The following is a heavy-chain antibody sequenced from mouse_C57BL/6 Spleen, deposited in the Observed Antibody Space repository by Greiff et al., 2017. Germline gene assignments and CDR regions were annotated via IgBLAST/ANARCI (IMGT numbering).Heavy chain of an antibody. V-gene: IGHV1-63*01. CDR2: IYPGGGYT. CDR3: ARGGDGSSYTAWFAY. Sequence: QVQLKQSGAELVRPGTSVKMSCKASGYTFTNYWIGWAKQRPGHGLEWIGDIYPGGGYTNYNAQFKGKATLTADKSSSTAYMQFSSLTSEDSAIYYGARGGDGSSYTAWFAYWGQGTLVTVSA. CDR1: GYTFTNYW. J-gene: IGHJ3*01. D-gene: IGHD1-1*01.